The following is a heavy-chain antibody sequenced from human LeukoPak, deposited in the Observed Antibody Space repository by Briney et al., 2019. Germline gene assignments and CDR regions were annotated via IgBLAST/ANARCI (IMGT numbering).Heavy chain of an antibody. CDR2: IYPGDSDT. Sequence: PGESLKISCKGSGYSFTSYWIAWVRQVPGKGLEWMGIIYPGDSDTRYSPSFQGQVTFSADKSISTAYLQWSSLKASDTAIYYCARESGRVSDYWGQGTLVTVSS. J-gene: IGHJ4*02. V-gene: IGHV5-51*01. CDR3: ARESGRVSDY. D-gene: IGHD2-15*01. CDR1: GYSFTSYW.